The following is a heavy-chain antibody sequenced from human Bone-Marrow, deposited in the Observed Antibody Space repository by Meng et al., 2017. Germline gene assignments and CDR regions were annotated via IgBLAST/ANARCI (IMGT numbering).Heavy chain of an antibody. V-gene: IGHV3-64*01. CDR1: GFTFSSYV. J-gene: IGHJ6*02. CDR3: SRGGMDV. CDR2: ISSNGGST. Sequence: GESLKISCAASGFTFSSYVIHWVRQAPGKGLEYVTGISSNGGSTYYANSVKGRFSISRDNSKNTVHLQMGSLRAEDRAVYHCSRGGMDVWGQGTTVTVSS.